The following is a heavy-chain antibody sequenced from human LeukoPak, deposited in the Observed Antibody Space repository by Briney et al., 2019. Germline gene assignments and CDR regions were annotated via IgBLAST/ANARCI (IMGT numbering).Heavy chain of an antibody. CDR3: AREDDSWGPNNLDL. V-gene: IGHV3-48*02. Sequence: GGSLRLSCAASAFTFSDYSMNWVRQAPGKGLEWISYIDTSSSTMYYADSVMGRFTISRDNAKESLYLQMNSLRDEDMAVYYCAREDDSWGPNNLDLWGQGTMVTVSS. CDR1: AFTFSDYS. J-gene: IGHJ3*01. D-gene: IGHD7-27*01. CDR2: IDTSSSTM.